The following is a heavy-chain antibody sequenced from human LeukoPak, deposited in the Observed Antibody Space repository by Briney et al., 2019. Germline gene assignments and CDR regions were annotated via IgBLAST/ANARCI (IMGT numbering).Heavy chain of an antibody. CDR3: ARLRTRHFDY. J-gene: IGHJ4*02. Sequence: PSETLSLTCTVSGGSISSSSYYWGWIRQPPGKGLEWIGSIYYSGSTYYNPSLKSRVTISVDTSKNQFSLKLSSVTAADTAVYYCARLRTRHFDYWGQGTLVTVSS. CDR1: GGSISSSSYY. CDR2: IYYSGST. V-gene: IGHV4-39*07.